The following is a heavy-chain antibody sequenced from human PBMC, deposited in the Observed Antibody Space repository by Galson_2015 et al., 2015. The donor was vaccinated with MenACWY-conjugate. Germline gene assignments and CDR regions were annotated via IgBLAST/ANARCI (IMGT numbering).Heavy chain of an antibody. D-gene: IGHD5/OR15-5a*01. CDR1: GLSFSNYW. Sequence: SLRLSCAASGLSFSNYWMHWVRQAPGKGLVWVSRINSDGTTTNYADSVKGRFTISRDNAKNTLYLQMSSLRAEDTAVYYCARRTLSGVYYYFDSWGHGTLVTVSS. CDR2: INSDGTTT. V-gene: IGHV3-74*01. J-gene: IGHJ4*01. CDR3: ARRTLSGVYYYFDS.